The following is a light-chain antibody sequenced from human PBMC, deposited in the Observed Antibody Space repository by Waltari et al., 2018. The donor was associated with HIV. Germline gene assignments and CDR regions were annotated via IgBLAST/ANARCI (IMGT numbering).Light chain of an antibody. V-gene: IGKV3-15*01. J-gene: IGKJ2*01. CDR3: QQYRDWPRYT. Sequence: EVVLTQSPLSLSVSPGERVTLSCRASENVGNSIAWYQQKPGQAPSLVVFGASTRATGLPVRFSGSGSGTDFTLTISSLKSEDIAIYFCQQYRDWPRYTFGQGTKLDIK. CDR2: GAS. CDR1: ENVGNS.